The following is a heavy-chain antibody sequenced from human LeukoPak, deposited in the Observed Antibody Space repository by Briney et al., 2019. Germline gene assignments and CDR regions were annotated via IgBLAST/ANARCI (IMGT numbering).Heavy chain of an antibody. D-gene: IGHD6-13*01. J-gene: IGHJ4*02. CDR2: IGISSNKI. Sequence: GGSLRLSCAASGFTLRSYTMNWVRQAPGKGLEWVSSIGISSNKIYYADSVKGRFIISRDNAKNSVYLQMNSLRAEDTAVYYCARGVAVRWSAAGTYFDYWGQGTLVTVSS. V-gene: IGHV3-21*01. CDR1: GFTLRSYT. CDR3: ARGVAVRWSAAGTYFDY.